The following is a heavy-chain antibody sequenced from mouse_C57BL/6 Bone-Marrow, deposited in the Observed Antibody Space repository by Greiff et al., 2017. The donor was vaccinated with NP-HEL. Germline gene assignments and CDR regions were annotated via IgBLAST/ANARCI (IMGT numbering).Heavy chain of an antibody. D-gene: IGHD1-1*01. CDR1: GYSFTDYH. J-gene: IGHJ1*03. CDR2: INPNYGTT. Sequence: VQLQQSGPELVKPGASVKISCKASGYSFTDYHMNWVKQSNGKSLEWIGVINPNYGTTSYNQKFKGKATLTVDQSSSTAYMQLNSLTSEDSAVYYCAREGGFITTVVEGYFDVWGTGTTVTVSS. CDR3: AREGGFITTVVEGYFDV. V-gene: IGHV1-39*01.